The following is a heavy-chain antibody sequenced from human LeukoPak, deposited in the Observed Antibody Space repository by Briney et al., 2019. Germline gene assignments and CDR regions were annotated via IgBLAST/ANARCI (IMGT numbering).Heavy chain of an antibody. CDR2: ISGIGGST. V-gene: IGHV3-23*01. CDR1: GFTFSSYA. CDR3: AKPPGVVTGCV. D-gene: IGHD4-23*01. Sequence: GGSLRLSCAASGFTFSSYARSWVRQAPGKGLEWVSAISGIGGSTYYADSVKGRFTISRDNSKNTLYLQMNSLRAEDTAVYYCAKPPGVVTGCVWGKGTTVTVSS. J-gene: IGHJ6*04.